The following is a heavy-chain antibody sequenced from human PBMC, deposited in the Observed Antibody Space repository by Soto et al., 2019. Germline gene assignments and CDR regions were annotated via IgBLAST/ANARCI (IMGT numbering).Heavy chain of an antibody. CDR3: TRHGAENYDFWSGYYTGGYYYYYGMDV. CDR2: IRSKANSYAT. Sequence: GGSLRLSCSACGFTFSGSAMHGVRQASGKGLEWVGRIRSKANSYATAYAASVKGRFTISRDDSKNTAYLQMNSLKTEDTAVYYCTRHGAENYDFWSGYYTGGYYYYYGMDVWGQGTTVTVSS. D-gene: IGHD3-3*01. J-gene: IGHJ6*02. V-gene: IGHV3-73*01. CDR1: GFTFSGSA.